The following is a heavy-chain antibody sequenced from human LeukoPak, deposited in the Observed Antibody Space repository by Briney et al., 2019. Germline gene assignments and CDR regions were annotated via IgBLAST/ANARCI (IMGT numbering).Heavy chain of an antibody. D-gene: IGHD1-26*01. CDR1: GYSFTTYW. CDR2: IYPGDSDT. CDR3: ARHGMSGFYLLDY. J-gene: IGHJ4*02. V-gene: IGHV5-51*01. Sequence: KPGESLKISCKGSGYSFTTYWIGWVRQMPGKGLEWMGIIYPGDSDTRYSPSFQGQVTISADKSISTAYLEWRSLKASDTAIYYCARHGMSGFYLLDYWGQGTLVTVSS.